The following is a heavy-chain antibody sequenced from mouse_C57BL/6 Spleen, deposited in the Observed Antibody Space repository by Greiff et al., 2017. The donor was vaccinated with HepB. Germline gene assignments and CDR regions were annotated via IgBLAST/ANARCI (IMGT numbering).Heavy chain of an antibody. J-gene: IGHJ1*03. D-gene: IGHD4-1*01. V-gene: IGHV3-6*01. CDR1: GYSITSGYY. CDR3: ARGDWGTFDV. CDR2: ISYDGSN. Sequence: DVKLQESGPGLVKPSQSLSLTCSVTGYSITSGYYWNWIRQFPGNKLEWMGYISYDGSNNYNPSLKNRISITRDTSKNQFFLKLNSVTTEDTATYYCARGDWGTFDVWGTGTTVTVSS.